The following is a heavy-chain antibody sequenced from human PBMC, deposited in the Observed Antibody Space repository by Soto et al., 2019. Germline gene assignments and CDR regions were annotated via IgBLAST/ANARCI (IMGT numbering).Heavy chain of an antibody. J-gene: IGHJ6*02. Sequence: SETLSLTCTVSGGSISSYYWSWIRQPPGKGLEWIGYIYYSGSTNYNPSLKSRVTISVDTSKNQFSLKLSSVTAADTAVYYCARVASFYDFWSGYYSIGMDVWGQGTTVTVSS. CDR2: IYYSGST. CDR3: ARVASFYDFWSGYYSIGMDV. V-gene: IGHV4-59*01. D-gene: IGHD3-3*01. CDR1: GGSISSYY.